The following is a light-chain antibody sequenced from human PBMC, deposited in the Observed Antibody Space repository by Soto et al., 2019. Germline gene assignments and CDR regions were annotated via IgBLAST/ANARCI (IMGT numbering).Light chain of an antibody. V-gene: IGKV4-1*01. CDR3: QQYYSAPYT. J-gene: IGKJ2*01. CDR1: QSVLSSSNSLNY. CDR2: WAS. Sequence: DIVMTQSPDSLAVSLGERATINCKSSQSVLSSSNSLNYLTWFQQMPGRPPRLLIYWASTRESGVPARFSGSGSGTDFTLTISSLQAEDVAVYYCQQYYSAPYTFGQGTKLEIK.